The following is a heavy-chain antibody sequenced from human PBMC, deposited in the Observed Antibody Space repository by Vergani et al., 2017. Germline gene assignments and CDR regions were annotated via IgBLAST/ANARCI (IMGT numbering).Heavy chain of an antibody. CDR2: ISAYNGNT. D-gene: IGHD3-3*01. CDR1: GYSFTSYW. J-gene: IGHJ3*02. V-gene: IGHV1-18*04. Sequence: VQLVPSGAEVKKPGEFLKISCKCSGYSFTSYWIGWVRQAPGQGLEWMGWISAYNGNTNYAQKLQGRVTMTTDTSTSTAYMELRSLRADDTAVYYCAREEGYDFWSGSLDAFDIWGQGTMVTVSS. CDR3: AREEGYDFWSGSLDAFDI.